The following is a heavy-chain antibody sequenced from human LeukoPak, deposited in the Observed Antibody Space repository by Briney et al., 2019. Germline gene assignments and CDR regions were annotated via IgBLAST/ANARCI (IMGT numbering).Heavy chain of an antibody. Sequence: SETLSLTCTVSGGSISSYYWSWIRQPPGKGLEWIGYMYYTGSTSYNPSLKSRVTISVDRSKNQFSLKLSSVTAADTAVYYCTYGDYEWYFDYWGQGTLVTVSS. CDR3: TYGDYEWYFDY. V-gene: IGHV4-59*12. CDR1: GGSISSYY. D-gene: IGHD4-17*01. J-gene: IGHJ4*02. CDR2: MYYTGST.